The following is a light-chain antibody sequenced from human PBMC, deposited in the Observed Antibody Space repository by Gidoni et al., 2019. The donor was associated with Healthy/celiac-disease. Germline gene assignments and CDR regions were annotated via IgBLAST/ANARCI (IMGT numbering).Light chain of an antibody. CDR1: SSYVGSYNL. V-gene: IGLV2-23*01. CDR3: CSYAGSSTYWV. Sequence: QSALTQPASVSGSPGQSITISCTGTSSYVGSYNLVSWYPQHPGKAPKLMIYEGSKRPSGVSNRFSGSKSGNTASLTISGLQAEDEADYYCCSYAGSSTYWVFGGGTKLTVL. CDR2: EGS. J-gene: IGLJ3*02.